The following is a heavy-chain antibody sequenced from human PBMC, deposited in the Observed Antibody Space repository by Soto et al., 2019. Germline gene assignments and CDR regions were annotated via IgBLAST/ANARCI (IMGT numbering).Heavy chain of an antibody. CDR1: SLSITSSNW. J-gene: IGHJ5*02. CDR2: IYPSGST. Sequence: QVQLQESGPGLVKPSDTLSLTCTVSSLSITSSNWWGWIRQPPGKGLEWIGYIYPSGSTSYNPSLKSRVTMSVDTSKNQFSLRPSSVTAVDTAVYYCARNEGGSNYVTWFDPWGQGTLVTVSS. D-gene: IGHD4-4*01. V-gene: IGHV4-28*01. CDR3: ARNEGGSNYVTWFDP.